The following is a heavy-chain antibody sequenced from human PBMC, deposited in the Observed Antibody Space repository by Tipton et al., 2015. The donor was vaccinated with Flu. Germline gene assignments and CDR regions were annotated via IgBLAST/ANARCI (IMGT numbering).Heavy chain of an antibody. J-gene: IGHJ6*02. CDR2: INQDGSEK. CDR1: EITFSSYW. V-gene: IGHV3-7*01. CDR3: ARTYCSTARCYPKNYYHYHCMDV. D-gene: IGHD2-2*01. Sequence: SLRLSCAASEITFSSYWMSWVRQAPGKGLEWVANINQDGSEKYYVDSVRGRFTISGDNAKNSLFLHMSSLRAEDTAVYYCARTYCSTARCYPKNYYHYHCMDVWGQGTTVTVSS.